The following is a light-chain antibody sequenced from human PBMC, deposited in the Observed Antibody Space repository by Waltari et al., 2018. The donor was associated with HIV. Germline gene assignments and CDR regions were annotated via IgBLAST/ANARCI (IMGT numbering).Light chain of an antibody. J-gene: IGLJ3*02. CDR2: EVS. CDR1: RSDVGGYNY. V-gene: IGLV2-8*01. Sequence: QSALTQPPSASGSPGQSVTISCTGTRSDVGGYNYVSWYQQYPGKAPKVMIFEVSNRPSGVPDRFSGSRSGNTASLTVSGLQAEDEADYYCSSYAGSNNWVFGGGTKLTVL. CDR3: SSYAGSNNWV.